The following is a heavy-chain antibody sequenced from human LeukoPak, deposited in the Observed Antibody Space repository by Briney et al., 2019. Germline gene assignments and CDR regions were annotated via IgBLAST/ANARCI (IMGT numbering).Heavy chain of an antibody. Sequence: SQTLSLTCTVSGGSISSGDYYWSWIRKPPGNGLEWSGDIYYSGRTYYNPSLKSRVTISVDTSKNQFSLKLSSVTAADTAVFFFKQKTAYDILTGPGGMDVWGQGTTVTVSS. CDR1: GGSISSGDYY. J-gene: IGHJ6*02. D-gene: IGHD3-9*01. CDR3: KQKTAYDILTGPGGMDV. CDR2: IYYSGRT. V-gene: IGHV4-30-4*01.